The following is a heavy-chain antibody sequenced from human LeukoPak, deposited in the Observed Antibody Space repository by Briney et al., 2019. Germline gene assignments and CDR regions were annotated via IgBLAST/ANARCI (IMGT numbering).Heavy chain of an antibody. D-gene: IGHD1-26*01. CDR2: IKEDGSQK. V-gene: IGHV3-7*01. CDR3: ARGVGATATAFDI. Sequence: GGSLRLSCAASGFTFRDYWMSWVRQSPGKGLEWVANIKEDGSQKYDVDSVKGRFTISRDNSKNTLYLQMNSLRAEDTAVYYCARGVGATATAFDIWGQGTMVTVSS. J-gene: IGHJ3*02. CDR1: GFTFRDYW.